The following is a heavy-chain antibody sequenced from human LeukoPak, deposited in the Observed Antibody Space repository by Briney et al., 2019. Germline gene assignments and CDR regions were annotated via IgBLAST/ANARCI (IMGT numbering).Heavy chain of an antibody. CDR2: INPNSGGT. D-gene: IGHD5-18*01. V-gene: IGHV1-2*02. Sequence: ASVKVSCKTSGYTFTGYYMHWVRHAPGQGLEWMGWINPNSGGTNYAQKFQGRVTMTRDTSISTAYMELSRLRSDDTAVYYCASGGYSYGKFNYYYYYMDVWGKGTTVTVCS. CDR1: GYTFTGYY. CDR3: ASGGYSYGKFNYYYYYMDV. J-gene: IGHJ6*03.